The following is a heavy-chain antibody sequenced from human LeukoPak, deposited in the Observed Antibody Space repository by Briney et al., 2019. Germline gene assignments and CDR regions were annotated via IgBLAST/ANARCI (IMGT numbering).Heavy chain of an antibody. CDR2: IKQDGSEK. V-gene: IGHV3-7*01. CDR1: GFTFSSYW. D-gene: IGHD2-2*02. CDR3: AGSCSSTSCYTGWFDP. Sequence: QTGGSLRLSCAASGFTFSSYWVSWVRQAPGKGLEWVANIKQDGSEKYYVDSVKGRFTISRDNAKNSLYLQMNSLRAEDTAVYYCAGSCSSTSCYTGWFDPWGQGTLVTVSS. J-gene: IGHJ5*02.